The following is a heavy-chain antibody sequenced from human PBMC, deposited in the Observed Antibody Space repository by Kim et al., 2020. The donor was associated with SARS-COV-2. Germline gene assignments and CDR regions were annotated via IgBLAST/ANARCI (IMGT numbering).Heavy chain of an antibody. D-gene: IGHD1-26*01. CDR2: ISSSPGTM. J-gene: IGHJ6*02. CDR3: ARAPIVGFTTRAPYYYGMDV. Sequence: GGSLRLSCATSGFSFDTYSMNWVRQAPGKGLEWVAYISSSPGTMFYADSVKGRFTISRDNAKNSLFLQMRSLRVEDTAVYYCARAPIVGFTTRAPYYYGMDVWDPGTTVIVSS. V-gene: IGHV3-48*01. CDR1: GFSFDTYS.